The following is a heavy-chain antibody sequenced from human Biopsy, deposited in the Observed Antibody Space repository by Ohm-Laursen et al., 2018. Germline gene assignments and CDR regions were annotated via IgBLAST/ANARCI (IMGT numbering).Heavy chain of an antibody. Sequence: ASVKVSCKTSGYAFIGYFLHWVRQAPGQGFEWLGWINPTSGDTNYAQNFHGRVTMTRDTSKSTVYIELSSLRSADTAVYFCARNTGWYGDLYYFDYWGQGTLVTVSS. V-gene: IGHV1-2*02. CDR2: INPTSGDT. CDR3: ARNTGWYGDLYYFDY. J-gene: IGHJ4*02. D-gene: IGHD6-19*01. CDR1: GYAFIGYF.